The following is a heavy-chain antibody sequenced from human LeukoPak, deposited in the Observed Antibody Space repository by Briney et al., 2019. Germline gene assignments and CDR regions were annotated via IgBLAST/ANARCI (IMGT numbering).Heavy chain of an antibody. CDR1: GLMFSTSG. D-gene: IGHD6-13*01. V-gene: IGHV3-30*02. Sequence: GGSLRLSCAASGLMFSTSGMHWVRQAPGKGLEWVAFIRYDGSNKYYADSVKGRFTISRDNSKNTLYLQMNSLRAEDTAVYYCAKDKWGIAAGGNWFDPWGQGTLVTVSS. CDR2: IRYDGSNK. J-gene: IGHJ5*02. CDR3: AKDKWGIAAGGNWFDP.